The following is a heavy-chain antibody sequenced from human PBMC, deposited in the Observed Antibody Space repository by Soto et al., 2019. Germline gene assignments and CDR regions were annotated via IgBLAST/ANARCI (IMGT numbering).Heavy chain of an antibody. Sequence: PSETLSLTCTVSGGSISSGDYYWSWIRQPPGKGLEWIGYIYYSGSTYYNPSLKSRVTISVDTSKNQFSLKLSSVTAADTAVYYCARAVRATMVRGVINSDYWGQGTLVTVSS. J-gene: IGHJ4*02. V-gene: IGHV4-30-4*08. D-gene: IGHD3-10*01. CDR3: ARAVRATMVRGVINSDY. CDR2: IYYSGST. CDR1: GGSISSGDYY.